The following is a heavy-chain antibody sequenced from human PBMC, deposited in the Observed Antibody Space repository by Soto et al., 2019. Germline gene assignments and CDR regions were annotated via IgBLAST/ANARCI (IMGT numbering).Heavy chain of an antibody. V-gene: IGHV5-51*01. J-gene: IGHJ5*02. CDR1: GYSFTSYW. Sequence: GESLKISCKGSGYSFTSYWIGWVRQMPGKGLEWMGIIYPGDSDTRYSPSFQGQVTISADKSISTAYLQWSSLKASDTAMYYCARRVRYYGSGGYSDWFDPWGQGTLVTVSS. CDR3: ARRVRYYGSGGYSDWFDP. CDR2: IYPGDSDT. D-gene: IGHD3-10*01.